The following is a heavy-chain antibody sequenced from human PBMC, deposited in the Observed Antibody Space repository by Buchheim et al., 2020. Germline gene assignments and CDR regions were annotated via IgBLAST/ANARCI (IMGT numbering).Heavy chain of an antibody. J-gene: IGHJ6*02. V-gene: IGHV4-59*01. CDR1: GDSISSYY. CDR3: ARRDGSAAMGPYYYYGMDV. D-gene: IGHD5-18*01. Sequence: QVQLQESGPGMVKPSETLSLTCTVSGDSISSYYWSWIRQPPGKGLEWIGYIYYSGTPNYNPSLKSRVTISADTSKNQFSLKLSSVTAADTAVYYCARRDGSAAMGPYYYYGMDVWGQGTT. CDR2: IYYSGTP.